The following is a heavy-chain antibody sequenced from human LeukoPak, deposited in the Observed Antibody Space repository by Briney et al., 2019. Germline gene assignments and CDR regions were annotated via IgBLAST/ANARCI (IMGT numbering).Heavy chain of an antibody. J-gene: IGHJ4*02. CDR1: GFTFSSYA. D-gene: IGHD3-22*01. V-gene: IGHV3-66*01. Sequence: GGSLRLSCAASGFTFSSYAMNWARQAPGKGLEWVAVIYSGGETYHADSVRGRFTISRDNSKNTLHLQMHSLRVEDTAVYYCVRDGGAYYYETGFWGQGILVTVSS. CDR2: IYSGGET. CDR3: VRDGGAYYYETGF.